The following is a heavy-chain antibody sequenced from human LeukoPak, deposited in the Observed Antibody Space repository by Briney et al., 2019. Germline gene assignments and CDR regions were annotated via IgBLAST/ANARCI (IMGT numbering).Heavy chain of an antibody. Sequence: GGSLRHSCAASEFTFSSYAMSWVRQAPGKGLEWVSTISGSGGTTYYADSVKGRFTISRDNSKNTLYLQMNSLRAEDTAVYYCAKDRNYDFTVDAFDIWGQGTMVTVSS. CDR3: AKDRNYDFTVDAFDI. CDR1: EFTFSSYA. CDR2: ISGSGGTT. D-gene: IGHD3-3*01. J-gene: IGHJ3*02. V-gene: IGHV3-23*01.